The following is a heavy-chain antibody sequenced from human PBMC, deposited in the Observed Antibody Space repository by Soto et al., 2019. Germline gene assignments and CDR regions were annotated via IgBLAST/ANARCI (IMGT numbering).Heavy chain of an antibody. CDR3: ARERGAGYDY. J-gene: IGHJ4*02. CDR1: GFTLSNYA. V-gene: IGHV3-64*01. Sequence: EVQLVESGGGLVQPGGSLRLSCAASGFTLSNYAMHWVRQAPGKGLEYVSAISSNGGSTYYANSVKGRFTISRDNSKNTLYLQMGSLRAEDMAVYYCARERGAGYDYWGQGTLVTVSS. D-gene: IGHD1-26*01. CDR2: ISSNGGST.